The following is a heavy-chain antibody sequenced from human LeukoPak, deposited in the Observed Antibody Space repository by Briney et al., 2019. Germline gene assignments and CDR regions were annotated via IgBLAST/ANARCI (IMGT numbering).Heavy chain of an antibody. V-gene: IGHV3-7*01. D-gene: IGHD3-3*01. J-gene: IGHJ6*02. Sequence: GGSLRLSCAASGFTFSSYWMSWVRQAPGKGLEWVANIKQDGSEKYYVDSVKGRFTISRDNAKNSLYLQMNSLRAEDTAVYYCARAGFQYYYYGMDVWGQGTTVTVSS. CDR3: ARAGFQYYYYGMDV. CDR1: GFTFSSYW. CDR2: IKQDGSEK.